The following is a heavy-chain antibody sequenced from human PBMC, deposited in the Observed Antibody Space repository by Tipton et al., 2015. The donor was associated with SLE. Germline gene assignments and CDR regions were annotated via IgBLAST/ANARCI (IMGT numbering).Heavy chain of an antibody. J-gene: IGHJ5*02. V-gene: IGHV4-31*03. CDR3: ARGGGGDVLNWFDP. CDR2: IYFTGST. CDR1: GGSIRSSGYY. D-gene: IGHD2-21*01. Sequence: TLSTCTVSGGSIRSSGYYWSWIRQHPGKGLEWIGYIYFTGSTHYNPSLRSRILISLDTSKNQFSLKVNSVTAADTAIYFCARGGGGDVLNWFDPWGQGTLVSVSP.